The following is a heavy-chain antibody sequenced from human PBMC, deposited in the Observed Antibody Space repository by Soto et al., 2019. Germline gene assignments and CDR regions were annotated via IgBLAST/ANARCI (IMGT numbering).Heavy chain of an antibody. CDR1: GGSISSGGYY. Sequence: PSETLSLTCTVSGGSISSGGYYWSWIRQHPGKGLEWIGYIYYSGSTYYNPSLKSRVTISVDTSKNQFSLKLSSVTAADTAVYHCARGGVPVHYYDSRGGMDVWGQGTTVTVSS. D-gene: IGHD3-22*01. CDR3: ARGGVPVHYYDSRGGMDV. CDR2: IYYSGST. V-gene: IGHV4-31*03. J-gene: IGHJ6*02.